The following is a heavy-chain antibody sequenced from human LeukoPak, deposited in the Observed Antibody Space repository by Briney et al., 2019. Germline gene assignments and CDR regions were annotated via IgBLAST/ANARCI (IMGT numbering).Heavy chain of an antibody. CDR1: GFTFSSYW. D-gene: IGHD3-22*01. Sequence: PGGSLRLSCAASGFTFSSYWMSWVRQAPGKGLEWVSVIYTAGSTYYADSVKGRFTISRDNSRNTLYLQMHSLRAEDTAVYYCARDFPIFDSRDYWGQGTLVTVSS. CDR2: IYTAGST. J-gene: IGHJ4*02. V-gene: IGHV3-66*01. CDR3: ARDFPIFDSRDY.